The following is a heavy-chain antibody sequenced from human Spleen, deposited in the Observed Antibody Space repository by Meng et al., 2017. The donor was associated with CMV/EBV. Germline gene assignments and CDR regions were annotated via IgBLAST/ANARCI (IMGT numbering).Heavy chain of an antibody. Sequence: SGGTFSSRDISWVRQDPGQGLEWMGGIIPMFATASYAQKFQGRVTITTDESTTTAYMELSSLRSEDTAVYYCARGLGYSSGWKLFDYWGQGTLVTVSS. V-gene: IGHV1-69*05. CDR1: GGTFSSRD. D-gene: IGHD6-19*01. CDR2: IIPMFATA. J-gene: IGHJ4*02. CDR3: ARGLGYSSGWKLFDY.